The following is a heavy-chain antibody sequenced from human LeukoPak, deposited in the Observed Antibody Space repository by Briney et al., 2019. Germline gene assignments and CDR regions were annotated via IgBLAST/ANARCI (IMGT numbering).Heavy chain of an antibody. CDR2: IYYSGST. CDR3: ARTYYYDSSGSLRDYYYYMDV. D-gene: IGHD3-22*01. J-gene: IGHJ6*03. V-gene: IGHV4-59*11. Sequence: PSETLSLTCTVSGGSISSHYWSWLRQPPGKGLEWIGYIYYSGSTNYNPSLKSRVTISVDTSKNQFSLKLSSVTAADTAVYYCARTYYYDSSGSLRDYYYYMDVWGKGTTVTVSS. CDR1: GGSISSHY.